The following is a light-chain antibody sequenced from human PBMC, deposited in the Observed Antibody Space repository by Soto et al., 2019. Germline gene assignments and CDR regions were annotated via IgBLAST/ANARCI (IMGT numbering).Light chain of an antibody. J-gene: IGKJ1*01. CDR3: QQYDSSPRT. Sequence: EIVMTQSPATLSVSPGERATLSCRASQSVNSRLAWYQRKPGQAPRLLIFGTSTRATGIPDRFSGSGSGTDFTLTISRLEPEDFAVYWCQQYDSSPRTFGQGTKVDI. CDR2: GTS. V-gene: IGKV3-20*01. CDR1: QSVNSR.